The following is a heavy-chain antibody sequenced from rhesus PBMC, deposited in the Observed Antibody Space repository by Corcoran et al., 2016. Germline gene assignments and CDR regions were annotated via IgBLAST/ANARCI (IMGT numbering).Heavy chain of an antibody. CDR3: ARPRSGSFDY. Sequence: QVTLKESGPALVTPTQTLTLTCTFSGFSLSASGMGVGWIRQPSRKTLEWLAHISWNDDKYYSTSLKSRLTISKDTSKNQVVLTMTNMDPVDTATYYCARPRSGSFDYWGRGVLVTVSS. CDR2: ISWNDDK. CDR1: GFSLSASGMG. J-gene: IGHJ4*01. D-gene: IGHD6-25*01. V-gene: IGHV2-1*01.